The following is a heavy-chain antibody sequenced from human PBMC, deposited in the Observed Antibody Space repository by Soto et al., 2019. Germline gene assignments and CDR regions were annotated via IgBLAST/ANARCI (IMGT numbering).Heavy chain of an antibody. CDR3: ASLSIAAGRDPGYYGMDV. Sequence: GESLKISCKGSGYSFTSYWISWVRQMPGKGLEWMGRIDPSDSYTNHSPSSQGHVTISADKSISTAYLQWSSLKASDTAMYYCASLSIAAGRDPGYYGMDVWGQGTTVT. CDR2: IDPSDSYT. V-gene: IGHV5-10-1*01. J-gene: IGHJ6*02. D-gene: IGHD6-6*01. CDR1: GYSFTSYW.